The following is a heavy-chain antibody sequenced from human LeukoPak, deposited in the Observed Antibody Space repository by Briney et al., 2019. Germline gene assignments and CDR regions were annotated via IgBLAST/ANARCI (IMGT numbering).Heavy chain of an antibody. V-gene: IGHV4-59*08. CDR2: IYYSGST. CDR3: ARSGYSSGCRDLSFDY. CDR1: GGSISSYY. Sequence: SETLSLTCTVSGGSISSYYWSWIRQPPGKGLEWIGYIYYSGSTNYNPSLKSRVTISVDTSKNQFSLKLSSVTAAATAVYYCARSGYSSGCRDLSFDYWGQGTLVTVSS. J-gene: IGHJ4*02. D-gene: IGHD6-19*01.